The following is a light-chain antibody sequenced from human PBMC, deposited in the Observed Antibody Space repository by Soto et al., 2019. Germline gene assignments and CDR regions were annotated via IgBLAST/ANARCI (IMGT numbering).Light chain of an antibody. CDR3: SSYTSSSTYWM. CDR2: DVS. J-gene: IGLJ3*02. V-gene: IGLV2-14*01. Sequence: QSALTQPASVSGSPGQSITISCTGTSSDVGGYNYVSWYQQHPGKAPKLMILDVSSRPSGVSNRFSGSKSGNTASLTISGLQAEDEAHYFCSSYTSSSTYWMFGGGTKLTVL. CDR1: SSDVGGYNY.